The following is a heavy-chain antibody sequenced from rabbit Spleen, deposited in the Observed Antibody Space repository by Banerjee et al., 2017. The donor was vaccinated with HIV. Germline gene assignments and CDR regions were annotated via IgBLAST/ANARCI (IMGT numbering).Heavy chain of an antibody. CDR1: GFSFSSSFY. D-gene: IGHD1-1*01. CDR2: INAITGKP. Sequence: QEQLVESGGGLVQPEGSLTLTCTASGFSFSSSFYMCWVRQAPGKGLEWIACINAITGKPVYANWAKGRSTFSKTSSTTVTLQMTSLTAADTATYFCATGYTSVSWSLKLWGPGTLVTVS. CDR3: ATGYTSVSWSLKL. J-gene: IGHJ6*01. V-gene: IGHV1S45*01.